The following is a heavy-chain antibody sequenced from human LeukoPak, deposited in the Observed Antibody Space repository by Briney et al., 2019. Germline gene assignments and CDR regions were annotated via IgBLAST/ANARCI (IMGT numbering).Heavy chain of an antibody. J-gene: IGHJ3*02. CDR1: GFTFSSYA. CDR2: ISYDGSNK. CDR3: ARVGICDGGCAFDI. D-gene: IGHD3-16*01. V-gene: IGHV3-30-3*01. Sequence: QPGRSLRLSCAASGFTFSSYAMHWVRQAPGKGLEWVAVISYDGSNKYYADSVKGRFTISRDISKNTLYLQMNSLRAEDTAVYYCARVGICDGGCAFDIWGQGTMVTVSS.